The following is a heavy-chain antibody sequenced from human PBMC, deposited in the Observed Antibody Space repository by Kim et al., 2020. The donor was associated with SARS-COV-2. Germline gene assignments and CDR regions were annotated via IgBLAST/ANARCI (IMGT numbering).Heavy chain of an antibody. V-gene: IGHV3-30*03. Sequence: DTVKGRFTISRDNSKNTLYLKMNSLRAEDTAVYYCAIDYYDSSGYSYGMDVWGQGTTVTVSS. CDR3: AIDYYDSSGYSYGMDV. J-gene: IGHJ6*02. D-gene: IGHD3-22*01.